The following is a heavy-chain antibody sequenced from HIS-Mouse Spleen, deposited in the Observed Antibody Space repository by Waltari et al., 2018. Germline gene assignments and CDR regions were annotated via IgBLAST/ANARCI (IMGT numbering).Heavy chain of an antibody. J-gene: IGHJ2*01. D-gene: IGHD6-13*01. Sequence: QLQLQESGPGLVKPSETLSLTCTVSGGSISSSSYYWGWIRQPPGKGLEWIGSIYYSGSTYYNPSLKRRVTRSGDTSKNQFSLKLSSVTAADTAVYYCAREIPYSSSWYDWYFDLWGRGTLVTVSS. CDR3: AREIPYSSSWYDWYFDL. CDR2: IYYSGST. CDR1: GGSISSSSYY. V-gene: IGHV4-39*07.